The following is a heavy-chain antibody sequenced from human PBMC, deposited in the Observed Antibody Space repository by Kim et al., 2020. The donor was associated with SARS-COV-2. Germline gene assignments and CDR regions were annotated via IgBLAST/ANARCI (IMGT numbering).Heavy chain of an antibody. D-gene: IGHD1-26*01. V-gene: IGHV4-59*01. J-gene: IGHJ4*02. Sequence: NYNPSLKSRVTISVDTSKNQFSLKLDSVTAADTAVYYCARRGVGATFFDSWGQGTLVTVS. CDR3: ARRGVGATFFDS.